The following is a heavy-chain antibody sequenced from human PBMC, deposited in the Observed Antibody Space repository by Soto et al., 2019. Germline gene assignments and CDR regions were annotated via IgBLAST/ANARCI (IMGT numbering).Heavy chain of an antibody. J-gene: IGHJ4*02. CDR3: ARAKKPWEVVAAILDY. D-gene: IGHD2-15*01. Sequence: PGGSLRLSCAASGFTFSSYAMHWVRQAPGKGLEWVAVISYDGSNKYYADSVKGRFTISRDNSKNTLYLQMNSLRAEDTAVYYCARAKKPWEVVAAILDYWGQGT. V-gene: IGHV3-30-3*01. CDR2: ISYDGSNK. CDR1: GFTFSSYA.